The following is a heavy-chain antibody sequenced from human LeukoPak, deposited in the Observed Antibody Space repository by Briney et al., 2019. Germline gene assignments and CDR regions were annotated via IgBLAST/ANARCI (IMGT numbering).Heavy chain of an antibody. D-gene: IGHD5-18*01. CDR1: GYTFTSYD. J-gene: IGHJ5*02. V-gene: IGHV1-8*03. CDR3: ARGRYNYGGHNWFDP. Sequence: ASVKVSCKASGYTFTSYDINWVRQATGQGPEWMGWMNPNSGNTGYAQKFQGRVTITRNTSISTAYMELSSLRSEDTAVYYCARGRYNYGGHNWFDPWGQGTLVTVSS. CDR2: MNPNSGNT.